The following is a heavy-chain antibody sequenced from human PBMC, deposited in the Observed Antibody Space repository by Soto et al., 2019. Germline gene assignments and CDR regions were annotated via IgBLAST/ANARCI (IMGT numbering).Heavy chain of an antibody. J-gene: IGHJ5*02. CDR3: ARGPSTNWLAP. CDR1: GYTFTAYY. CDR2: INPDTGDT. Sequence: ASVKVSCKTSGYTFTAYYIHWVRQAPGQGLEWMGWINPDTGDTRSVRKFQGRVTMTRDTSITTVYMVLSRLTTDDTAVYYCARGPSTNWLAPWGQGTMVTVYS. V-gene: IGHV1-2*02.